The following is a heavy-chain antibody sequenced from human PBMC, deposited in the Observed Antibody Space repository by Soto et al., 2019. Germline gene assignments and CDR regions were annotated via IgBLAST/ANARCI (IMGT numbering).Heavy chain of an antibody. J-gene: IGHJ6*01. CDR3: ARHGNTVTTGYYYVMDV. CDR2: MYYSGRT. D-gene: IGHD4-17*01. Sequence: TPSISGTDSAGCMSNSYYNTGWMRQPPGRGLEWIGPMYYSGRTYYNPSLKSRVTTSVDTSKNQFSLKLSAVTATDTAVYYCARHGNTVTTGYYYVMDVSGEGAAVTLSS. CDR1: AGCMSNSYYN. V-gene: IGHV4-39*01.